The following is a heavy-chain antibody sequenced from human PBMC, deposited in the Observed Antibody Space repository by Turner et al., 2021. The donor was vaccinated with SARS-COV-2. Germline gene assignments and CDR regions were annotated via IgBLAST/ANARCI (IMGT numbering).Heavy chain of an antibody. Sequence: GAEVKKPGASVKVSCKASGYTFTSYDINWVRQATGQGLEWMGWMNPNSGNTGYAQKFQGRVTMTSNTSISTAYMELSSLRSEDTAVYYCARTFTDMVRVDYWGQGTLVTVSS. V-gene: IGHV1-8*01. D-gene: IGHD5-18*01. CDR3: ARTFTDMVRVDY. CDR1: GYTFTSYD. J-gene: IGHJ4*02. CDR2: MNPNSGNT.